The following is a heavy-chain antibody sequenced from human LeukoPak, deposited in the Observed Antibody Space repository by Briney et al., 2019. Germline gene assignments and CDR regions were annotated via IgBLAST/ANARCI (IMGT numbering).Heavy chain of an antibody. D-gene: IGHD1-26*01. CDR3: ARDHSGSRYYFDY. Sequence: PSETLSLTCTASGGSISSYYWSWIRQPPGKGLEWIAYIYYGGSTNYNPSLKSRVTISLDTSKNQFSLKLTSVTAADTAVYYCARDHSGSRYYFDYWGQGTLVTVSS. J-gene: IGHJ4*02. CDR2: IYYGGST. V-gene: IGHV4-59*01. CDR1: GGSISSYY.